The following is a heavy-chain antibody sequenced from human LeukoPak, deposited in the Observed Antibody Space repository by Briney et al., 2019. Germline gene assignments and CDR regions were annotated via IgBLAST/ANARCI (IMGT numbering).Heavy chain of an antibody. CDR3: ARGSIAAAALFDY. CDR2: IYYSGST. CDR1: GGSISSYY. J-gene: IGHJ4*02. D-gene: IGHD6-13*01. Sequence: PSETQSLTCTVSGGSISSYYWSWIRQPPGKGLEWIGYIYYSGSTNYNPSLKSRVTISVDTSKNQFSLKLSSVIAADTAVYYCARGSIAAAALFDYWGQGTLVTVSS. V-gene: IGHV4-59*01.